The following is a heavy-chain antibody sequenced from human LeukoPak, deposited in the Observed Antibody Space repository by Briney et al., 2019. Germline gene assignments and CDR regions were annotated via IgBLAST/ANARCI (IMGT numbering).Heavy chain of an antibody. CDR2: INHSGST. Sequence: SETLSLTCAVYGGSFSGYYWSWIRQPPGKGLEWIGEINHSGSTNYNPSLKSRVTISVDTSKNQFSLKLSSVAAADTAAYYCARGRIAAAGPWRYWGQGTLVTVSS. CDR1: GGSFSGYY. CDR3: ARGRIAAAGPWRY. V-gene: IGHV4-34*01. J-gene: IGHJ4*02. D-gene: IGHD6-13*01.